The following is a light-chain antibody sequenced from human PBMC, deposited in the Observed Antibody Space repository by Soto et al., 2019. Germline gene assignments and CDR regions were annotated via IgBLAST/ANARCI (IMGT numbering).Light chain of an antibody. J-gene: IGLJ2*01. CDR1: FSNIGNNY. CDR3: GTWDSSLSGYVV. V-gene: IGLV1-51*02. Sequence: QSVLTQPPSVSAAPGQRVTISCSGSFSNIGNNYVSWYQQVPGTAPKLLIYESDKRPSGVPDRFSGSKSGTSATLGITGLQTGDEADYYFGTWDSSLSGYVVFGGGTKLTVL. CDR2: ESD.